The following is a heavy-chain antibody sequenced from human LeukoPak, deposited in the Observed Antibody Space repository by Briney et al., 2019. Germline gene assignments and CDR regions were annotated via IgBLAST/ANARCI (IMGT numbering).Heavy chain of an antibody. CDR1: GYTFTGCY. D-gene: IGHD3-22*01. Sequence: AASVKVSCKASGYTFTGCYMHWVRQAPGQGLEWMGWINPNSGGTNYAQKFQGRVTMTRDTSISTAYMELSRLRSDDTAVYYCARARKWLLNYWGQGTLVTVSS. J-gene: IGHJ4*02. CDR3: ARARKWLLNY. CDR2: INPNSGGT. V-gene: IGHV1-2*02.